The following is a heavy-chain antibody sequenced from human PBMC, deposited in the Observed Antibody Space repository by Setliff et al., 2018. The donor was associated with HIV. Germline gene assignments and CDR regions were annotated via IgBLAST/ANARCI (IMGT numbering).Heavy chain of an antibody. V-gene: IGHV1-18*01. CDR1: GYPFSNFG. J-gene: IGHJ5*02. CDR2: INVYSGDT. D-gene: IGHD3-22*01. CDR3: ARDKEKRSYNNSDGHYDWFDT. Sequence: ASVKVSCKASGYPFSNFGVSWVRQAPGQGLEWMAWINVYSGDTNFAQKFQGRVTITVDKSTSTAYMGLRSLRSEDTAVYYCARDKEKRSYNNSDGHYDWFDTWGQGTLVTVSS.